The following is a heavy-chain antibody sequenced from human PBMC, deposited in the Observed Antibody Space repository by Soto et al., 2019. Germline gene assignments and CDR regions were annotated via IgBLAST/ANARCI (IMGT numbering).Heavy chain of an antibody. CDR1: GFTFSSYA. D-gene: IGHD3-22*01. Sequence: GGSLRLSCAASGFTFSSYAMHWVRQAPGKGLEWVAVISYDGSNKYYADSVKGRFTISRDNSKNTLYLQMNSLGAEDTAVYYCARDGGARLLLRYYYYGMDVWGQGTTVTVSS. CDR2: ISYDGSNK. CDR3: ARDGGARLLLRYYYYGMDV. V-gene: IGHV3-30-3*01. J-gene: IGHJ6*02.